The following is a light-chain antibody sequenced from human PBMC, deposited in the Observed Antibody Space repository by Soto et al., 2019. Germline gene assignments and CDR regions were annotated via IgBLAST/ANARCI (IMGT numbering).Light chain of an antibody. CDR3: QQAYSFPIT. J-gene: IGKJ5*01. Sequence: DTKVTQSPASVSASVGERVTITCRASHDIASYLACYQHQPARTPQLLIHGASRLQSGVPARFSGSGSATDFTLSINSLQPEDFATYYCQQAYSFPITFGQGTRLEIK. CDR1: HDIASY. CDR2: GAS. V-gene: IGKV1D-12*01.